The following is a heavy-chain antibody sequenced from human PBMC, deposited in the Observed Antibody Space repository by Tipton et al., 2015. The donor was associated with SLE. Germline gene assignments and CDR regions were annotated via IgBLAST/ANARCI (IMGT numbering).Heavy chain of an antibody. CDR1: GLRFNYAW. D-gene: IGHD5-12*01. CDR3: AKDIVATTPIYGMDV. V-gene: IGHV3-15*01. CDR2: IKSQAEGGAI. Sequence: SLRLSCAASGLRFNYAWMSWVRQAPGKGLEWVGRIKSQAEGGAIDYAVFAKGRFIISRDNSKNTLYLQMNSLRAEDTAVYYCAKDIVATTPIYGMDVWGQGTTVTVSS. J-gene: IGHJ6*02.